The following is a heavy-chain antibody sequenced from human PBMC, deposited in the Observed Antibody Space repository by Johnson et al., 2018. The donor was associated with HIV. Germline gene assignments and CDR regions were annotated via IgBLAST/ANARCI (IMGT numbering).Heavy chain of an antibody. J-gene: IGHJ3*02. V-gene: IGHV3-9*01. D-gene: IGHD5-18*01. CDR2: ISGSGGST. Sequence: VQLVESGGGLVQPGRSLRLSCAASGFTFDDYAMHWVRQAPGKGLEWVSGISGSGGSTYYADSVKGRFTISRDNAKNSLYLQMNSLRAEDTAVYYCARDQTIQLWSDAFDIWGQGTMVTVSS. CDR3: ARDQTIQLWSDAFDI. CDR1: GFTFDDYA.